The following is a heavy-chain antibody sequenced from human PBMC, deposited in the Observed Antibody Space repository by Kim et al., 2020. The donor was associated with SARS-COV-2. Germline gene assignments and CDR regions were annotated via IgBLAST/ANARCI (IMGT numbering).Heavy chain of an antibody. Sequence: GGSLRLSCAASGFTFSSYAMSWVRQAPGKGLEWVSSVSASGGGTYYADSVKGRFTISRDNSKKMLYLQMSSLRAEDTAVYYCAKGGSGSRYFDGMDVWGQGTTVTVSS. CDR3: AKGGSGSRYFDGMDV. J-gene: IGHJ6*02. D-gene: IGHD3-10*01. CDR2: VSASGGGT. CDR1: GFTFSSYA. V-gene: IGHV3-23*01.